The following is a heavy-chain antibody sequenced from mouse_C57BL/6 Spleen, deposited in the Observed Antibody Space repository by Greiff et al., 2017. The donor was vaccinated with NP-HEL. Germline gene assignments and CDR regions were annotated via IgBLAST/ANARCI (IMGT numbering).Heavy chain of an antibody. V-gene: IGHV5-16*01. CDR3: ARVRLDSWGFAY. Sequence: EVQLVESDPALAQPGSSMKLSCTASGFTFSDYYMAWVRQVPEKGLEWVANINYDGSSTYYLDSLKSRFIISRDNAKNILYLQMSSLKSEDTATYYCARVRLDSWGFAYWGQGTLVTVSA. J-gene: IGHJ3*01. D-gene: IGHD3-2*01. CDR2: INYDGSST. CDR1: GFTFSDYY.